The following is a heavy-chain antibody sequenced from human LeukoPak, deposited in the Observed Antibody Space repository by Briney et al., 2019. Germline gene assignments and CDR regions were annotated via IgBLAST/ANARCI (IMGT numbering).Heavy chain of an antibody. CDR3: AREGEDGYNRGRGAFNI. V-gene: IGHV1-8*03. CDR1: GYTFTSYD. CDR2: MNPNSGNT. J-gene: IGHJ3*02. D-gene: IGHD5-24*01. Sequence: ASVKVSCKASGYTFTSYDINWVRQATGQGLEWTGWMNPNSGNTGYAQKFQGRVTITRNTSISTAYMELSSLRSEDTAVYYCAREGEDGYNRGRGAFNIWGQGTMVTVSS.